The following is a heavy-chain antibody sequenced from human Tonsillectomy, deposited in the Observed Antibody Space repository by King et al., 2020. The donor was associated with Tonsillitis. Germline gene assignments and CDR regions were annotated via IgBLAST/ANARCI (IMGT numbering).Heavy chain of an antibody. Sequence: VQLQQWGAGLLKPSETLSLTCAVYGGSFSGYYWNWIRQPPGKGLEWIGEINHSGSTNYNPSLESRVTISVDTSKSQFSLRLSSVTAADTAVYYCARGDWVRILDYWGHGTLVTVSS. CDR2: INHSGST. CDR1: GGSFSGYY. J-gene: IGHJ4*01. CDR3: ARGDWVRILDY. D-gene: IGHD3-9*01. V-gene: IGHV4-34*01.